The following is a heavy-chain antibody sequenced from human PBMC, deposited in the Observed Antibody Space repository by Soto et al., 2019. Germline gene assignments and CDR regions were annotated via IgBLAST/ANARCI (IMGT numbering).Heavy chain of an antibody. Sequence: QVQLVQSGAEVKKPGSSVKVSCKASGGTFSSYAISWVRQAPGQGLEWMGGIIPIFGTANYAQKFQGRVTITADESTSPAYMELSSLSSEDTSVYYCASLRSIAAAHWFDPWGQVTLVTVSS. V-gene: IGHV1-69*01. J-gene: IGHJ5*02. D-gene: IGHD6-6*01. CDR1: GGTFSSYA. CDR2: IIPIFGTA. CDR3: ASLRSIAAAHWFDP.